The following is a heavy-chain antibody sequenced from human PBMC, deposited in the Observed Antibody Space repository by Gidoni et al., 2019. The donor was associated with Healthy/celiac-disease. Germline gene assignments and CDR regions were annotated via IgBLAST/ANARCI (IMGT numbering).Heavy chain of an antibody. D-gene: IGHD6-6*01. J-gene: IGHJ4*02. CDR1: GDTFSSYA. CDR2: IIPIFGTA. Sequence: VQLVQSGAEVKKPGSSVKVSCKDSGDTFSSYAISWVRQAPGQGLEWMGGIIPIFGTANYAQKFQGRVTITADESTSTAYMELSSLRSEDTAVYYCELKAYEYSSSSFDYWGQGTLVTVSS. V-gene: IGHV1-69*01. CDR3: ELKAYEYSSSSFDY.